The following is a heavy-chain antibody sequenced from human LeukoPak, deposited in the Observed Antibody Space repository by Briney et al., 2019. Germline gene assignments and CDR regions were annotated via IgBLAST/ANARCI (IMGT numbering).Heavy chain of an antibody. D-gene: IGHD4-17*01. J-gene: IGHJ4*02. Sequence: PGGSLRLSCAASGFTFSNYWMSWVRQAPGKGLEWVANIKYDGSDKHYVDSVKGRFTISRDHTKNSLYLQMNSLRAEDTAVYYCASDWGDGDRFDFWGQGTLVTVSS. V-gene: IGHV3-7*01. CDR1: GFTFSNYW. CDR3: ASDWGDGDRFDF. CDR2: IKYDGSDK.